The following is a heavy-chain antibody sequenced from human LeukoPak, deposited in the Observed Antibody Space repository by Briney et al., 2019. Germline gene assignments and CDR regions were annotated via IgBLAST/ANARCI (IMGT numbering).Heavy chain of an antibody. J-gene: IGHJ3*02. D-gene: IGHD3-16*02. CDR2: FDPEDGET. Sequence: ASVKVSCKVSGYTLTDLSVHWVRQTPGKGLEWMGGFDPEDGETIYAQKFQGRVTMTEDTSTDTAYMELSSLRSEDTAVYYCAADSDSRVRLGELSSDLEAFDIWGQGTLVTVSS. V-gene: IGHV1-24*01. CDR1: GYTLTDLS. CDR3: AADSDSRVRLGELSSDLEAFDI.